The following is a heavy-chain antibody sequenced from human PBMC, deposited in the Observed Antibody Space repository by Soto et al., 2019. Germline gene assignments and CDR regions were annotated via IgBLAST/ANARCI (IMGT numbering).Heavy chain of an antibody. CDR3: ARGGLSYYYDSSGYLSWPDEY. Sequence: ASVKVSCKASGYTFTIYYMHWVRQAPGQGLEWMGIINPSGGSTSYAQKFQGRVTMTRDTSTSTVYMELSSLRSEDTAVYYCARGGLSYYYDSSGYLSWPDEYWGQGPLVTVSS. CDR2: INPSGGST. D-gene: IGHD3-22*01. J-gene: IGHJ4*02. V-gene: IGHV1-46*01. CDR1: GYTFTIYY.